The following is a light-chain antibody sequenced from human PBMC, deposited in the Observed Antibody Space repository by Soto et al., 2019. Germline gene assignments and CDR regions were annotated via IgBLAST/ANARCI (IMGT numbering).Light chain of an antibody. CDR1: PRVTNY. CDR3: QQRNIGHPVS. CDR2: GAF. Sequence: LSLSPGEIAILSRRASPRVTNYLAWYQQKPGQAPRLVIYGAFNRATGIQARFSGSGSGTDFTLTISSLEPEDFAVYYFQQRNIGHPVSFDQGTRLDI. V-gene: IGKV3D-11*02. J-gene: IGKJ5*01.